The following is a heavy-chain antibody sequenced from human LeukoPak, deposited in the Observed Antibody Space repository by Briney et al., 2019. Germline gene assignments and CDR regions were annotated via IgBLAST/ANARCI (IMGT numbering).Heavy chain of an antibody. CDR3: ARDRGSVVGPDY. Sequence: SETLSLTCTVSGGSISNNYWSWIRQPPGKGLEWIGYIYYSGSTNYNPSLKSRVTISVDTSKNQFSLKLSSVAAADTAVYYCARDRGSVVGPDYWGQGTLVTVSS. CDR2: IYYSGST. V-gene: IGHV4-59*12. J-gene: IGHJ4*02. CDR1: GGSISNNY. D-gene: IGHD3/OR15-3a*01.